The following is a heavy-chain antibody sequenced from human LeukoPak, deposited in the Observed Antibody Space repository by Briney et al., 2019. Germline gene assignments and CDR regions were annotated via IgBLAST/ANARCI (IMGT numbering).Heavy chain of an antibody. Sequence: PGGSLRLSCTVSGFTFNSYAMSWVRQAPGKGLEWISAISGSSSNVYYAASVRGRFTISRDNAENSLYLQLNTMRAEDTAVYYCARGFRDTAMFLDYWGQGTLVTVSS. D-gene: IGHD5-18*01. V-gene: IGHV3-48*04. CDR2: ISGSSSNV. CDR3: ARGFRDTAMFLDY. J-gene: IGHJ4*02. CDR1: GFTFNSYA.